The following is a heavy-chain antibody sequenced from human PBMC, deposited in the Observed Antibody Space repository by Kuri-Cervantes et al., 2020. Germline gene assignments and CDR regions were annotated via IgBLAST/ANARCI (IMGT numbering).Heavy chain of an antibody. CDR2: IYYSGNT. V-gene: IGHV4-38-2*01. CDR3: ARQTGEGSRLYSYYMDD. J-gene: IGHJ6*03. CDR1: GYSISNGYY. Sequence: SETLSLTCAVSGYSISNGYYWGWIRQPPGKGLEYIGTIYYSGNTYYNPSLKSRVTISVDTSLNQFSLKLNSVTAADTAIYYCARQTGEGSRLYSYYMDDWGKGTTVTVSS. D-gene: IGHD3-10*01.